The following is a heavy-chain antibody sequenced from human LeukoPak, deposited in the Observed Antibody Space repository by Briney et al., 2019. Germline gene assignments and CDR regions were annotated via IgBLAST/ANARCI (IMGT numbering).Heavy chain of an antibody. Sequence: PSETLSLTXAVYGGSFSGYYWSWIRQPPGKGLEWSGSIYYSGSTYYNPSLKSRVTISVDTSKNQFSLKLSSVTAADTAVYYCARKEGIAAAGHFDYWGQGTLVTVSS. CDR3: ARKEGIAAAGHFDY. D-gene: IGHD6-13*01. J-gene: IGHJ4*02. V-gene: IGHV4-34*01. CDR2: IYYSGST. CDR1: GGSFSGYY.